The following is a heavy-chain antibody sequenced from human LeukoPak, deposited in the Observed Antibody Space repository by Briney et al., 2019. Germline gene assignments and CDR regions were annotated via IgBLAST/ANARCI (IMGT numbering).Heavy chain of an antibody. V-gene: IGHV1-2*04. Sequence: ASVKVSCKASGYTFTGYYMRWVRQAPGQGLEWMGWINPNSGGTNYAQKFQGWVTMTRDTSISTAYMELSRLRSDDAAVYYWARDYDYVWGSPYYFDYWGQGTLVTVSS. CDR1: GYTFTGYY. D-gene: IGHD3-16*01. CDR3: ARDYDYVWGSPYYFDY. CDR2: INPNSGGT. J-gene: IGHJ4*02.